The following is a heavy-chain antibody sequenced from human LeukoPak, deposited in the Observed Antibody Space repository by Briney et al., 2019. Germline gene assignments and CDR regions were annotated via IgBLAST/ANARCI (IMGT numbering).Heavy chain of an antibody. Sequence: GGSLRLSCAASGFTFSSYAMSWVRQAPGKGLEWVGRIKSKTDGGTTDYAAPVKGRFTISRDDSKNTLYLQMNSLKTEDTAVYYCTTTLMPATDFDYWGQGTLVTVSS. J-gene: IGHJ4*02. V-gene: IGHV3-15*01. CDR3: TTTLMPATDFDY. CDR1: GFTFSSYA. D-gene: IGHD2-2*01. CDR2: IKSKTDGGTT.